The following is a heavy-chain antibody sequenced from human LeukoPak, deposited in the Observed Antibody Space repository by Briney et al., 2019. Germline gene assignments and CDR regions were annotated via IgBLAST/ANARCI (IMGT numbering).Heavy chain of an antibody. J-gene: IGHJ4*02. Sequence: GGSLRLSCAASGFTFSSHWMHWVRQTPGKGLVWVSRIKSDGSSVDYADSVKGRFTISRDNAKNTLYLQMNSLRAEDMAVYYCARDTGEYYFDYWGQGTLVTVSS. CDR3: ARDTGEYYFDY. CDR1: GFTFSSHW. V-gene: IGHV3-74*01. D-gene: IGHD7-27*01. CDR2: IKSDGSSV.